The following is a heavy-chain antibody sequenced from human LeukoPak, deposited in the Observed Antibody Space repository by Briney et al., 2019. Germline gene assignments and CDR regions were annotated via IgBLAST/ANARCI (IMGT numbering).Heavy chain of an antibody. V-gene: IGHV3-30-3*01. CDR2: ISYDGSNK. D-gene: IGHD5-24*01. Sequence: PGRSLRLSCAASGFTFRGHAMHWVRQAPGKGLEWVAVISYDGSNKYYADSVKGRFTISRDNSKNTLYLQMNSLRAEDTAVYYCARASWPQAYDYWGQGTLVTVSS. CDR1: GFTFRGHA. CDR3: ARASWPQAYDY. J-gene: IGHJ4*02.